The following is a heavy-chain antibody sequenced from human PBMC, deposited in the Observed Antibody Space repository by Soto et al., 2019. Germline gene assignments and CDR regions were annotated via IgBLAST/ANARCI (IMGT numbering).Heavy chain of an antibody. D-gene: IGHD3-3*01. Sequence: QVQLQESCPGLVKPSQTLSLTCTFSGGSISSGDYDWSWIRQHPGKGLELIGYIYYSGSTYYNPSLTRRVTISVDTSKNQFSLKLSSVTAADTAVYYCARWWSGSRQGFDPWGQGTLVTVSS. CDR1: GGSISSGDYD. CDR2: IYYSGST. CDR3: ARWWSGSRQGFDP. V-gene: IGHV4-31*03. J-gene: IGHJ5*02.